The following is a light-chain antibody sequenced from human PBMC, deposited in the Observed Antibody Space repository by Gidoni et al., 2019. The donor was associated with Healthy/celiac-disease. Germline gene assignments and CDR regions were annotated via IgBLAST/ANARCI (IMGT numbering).Light chain of an antibody. J-gene: IGKJ3*01. CDR1: QSLLHSNGYNY. CDR2: LGS. V-gene: IGKV2-28*01. CDR3: MQALQPLT. Sequence: VMTQSPLSLPVTPVEPASISCRSSQSLLHSNGYNYLDWYLQKPGQSPQLLIYLGSNRASGVPDRFSGSGSGTDFTLKISRVEAEDVGVYYCMQALQPLTFGPGTKVDIK.